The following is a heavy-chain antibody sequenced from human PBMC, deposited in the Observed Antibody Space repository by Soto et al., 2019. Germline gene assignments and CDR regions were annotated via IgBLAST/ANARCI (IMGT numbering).Heavy chain of an antibody. CDR1: GFTFTSSA. J-gene: IGHJ4*02. CDR2: IVVGSGNT. Sequence: QMQLVQSGPEVKKPGTSVKVSCKASGFTFTSSAVQWVRQARGQRLEWIGWIVVGSGNTNYAQKFQERVTITRDMSTSTAYMELSSLRSEDTAVYYCAADLDYYDSSGYYWSFADYWGQGTLVTVSS. D-gene: IGHD3-22*01. V-gene: IGHV1-58*01. CDR3: AADLDYYDSSGYYWSFADY.